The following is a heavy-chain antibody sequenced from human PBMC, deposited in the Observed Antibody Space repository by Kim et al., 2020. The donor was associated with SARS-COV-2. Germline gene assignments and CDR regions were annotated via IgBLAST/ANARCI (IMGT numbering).Heavy chain of an antibody. Sequence: TNTHPSLKSRVTISVDTSKNQFSRKLSSVTAADTAVYYCARDDYGGFDYWGQGTLVTVSS. CDR3: ARDDYGGFDY. D-gene: IGHD4-17*01. CDR2: T. J-gene: IGHJ4*02. V-gene: IGHV4-34*01.